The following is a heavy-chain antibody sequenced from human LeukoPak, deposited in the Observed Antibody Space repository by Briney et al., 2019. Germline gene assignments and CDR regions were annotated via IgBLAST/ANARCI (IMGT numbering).Heavy chain of an antibody. V-gene: IGHV1-69*01. J-gene: IGHJ3*02. Sequence: ASVKVSCKASGGTFSSYAISWVRQAPGHGLEWMGGIIPIFGTANYAQKFQGRVTITADESTSTAYMELSSLRSEDTAVYYCGREGGAVGVDAFDIWGQGTMVTVSS. CDR3: GREGGAVGVDAFDI. CDR1: GGTFSSYA. D-gene: IGHD1-26*01. CDR2: IIPIFGTA.